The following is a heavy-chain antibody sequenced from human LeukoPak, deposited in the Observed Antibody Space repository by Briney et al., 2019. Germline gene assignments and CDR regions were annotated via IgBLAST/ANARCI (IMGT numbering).Heavy chain of an antibody. J-gene: IGHJ3*02. V-gene: IGHV4-39*01. CDR3: ARHSMSTDAFDI. CDR2: IYYSGST. Sequence: PSETLSLTCTVSGGSISSSSYYWGWIRQPPGKGLEWIGSIYYSGSTYYNPSLKSRVTISVDTSKNQFSPKLSSVTAADTAVYYCARHSMSTDAFDIWGQGTMVTVSS. CDR1: GGSISSSSYY.